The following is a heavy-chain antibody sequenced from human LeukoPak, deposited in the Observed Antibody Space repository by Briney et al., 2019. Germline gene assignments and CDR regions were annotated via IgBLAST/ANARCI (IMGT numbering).Heavy chain of an antibody. D-gene: IGHD3-3*01. CDR2: IKSKTDGGTT. Sequence: GGSLRLSCAASGFTFSNAWMSRVRQAPGKGLEWVGRIKSKTDGGTTDYAAPVKGRFTISRDDSKNTLYLQMNSLKTEDTAVYYCTTGPLRFLEWLLQGDYWGQGTLVTVSS. J-gene: IGHJ4*02. CDR3: TTGPLRFLEWLLQGDY. V-gene: IGHV3-15*01. CDR1: GFTFSNAW.